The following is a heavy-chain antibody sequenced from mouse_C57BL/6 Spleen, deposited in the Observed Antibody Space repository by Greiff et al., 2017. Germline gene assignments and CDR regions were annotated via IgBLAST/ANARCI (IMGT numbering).Heavy chain of an antibody. CDR3: ARGGDYYGSSHWYFDV. Sequence: EVKLVESGGGLVKPGGSLKLSCAASGFTFSSYAMSWVRQTPEKRLEWVATISDGGSYTYYPDNVKGRFTISRDNAKNNLYLQISHLKSDDTAMYYCARGGDYYGSSHWYFDVWGTGTTVTVSS. CDR1: GFTFSSYA. D-gene: IGHD1-1*01. J-gene: IGHJ1*03. V-gene: IGHV5-4*03. CDR2: ISDGGSYT.